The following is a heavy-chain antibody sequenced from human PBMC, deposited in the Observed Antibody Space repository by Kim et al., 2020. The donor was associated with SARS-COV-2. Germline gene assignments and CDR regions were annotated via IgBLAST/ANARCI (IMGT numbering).Heavy chain of an antibody. CDR3: ARDTRAAAGFEY. D-gene: IGHD6-13*01. Sequence: YKADSVKGRITISRDKSKNRLYLQMNSLRAEDTAVYYCARDTRAAAGFEYWGQGTLVTVSS. V-gene: IGHV3-30*07. J-gene: IGHJ4*02.